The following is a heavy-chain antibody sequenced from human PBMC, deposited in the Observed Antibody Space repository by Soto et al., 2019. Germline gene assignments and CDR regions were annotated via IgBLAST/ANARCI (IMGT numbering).Heavy chain of an antibody. CDR2: VYNSGST. CDR3: ARYRREAVAGYTLDN. Sequence: SETLSLTCTVSGGSISSNYWTWIRQPPGKGLEWIGYVYNSGSTNYNPSLKSRDTISEDTSKSQFSLKVNSMTAADTAVYYCARYRREAVAGYTLDNWGQGILVTVPQ. V-gene: IGHV4-59*01. D-gene: IGHD6-13*01. J-gene: IGHJ4*02. CDR1: GGSISSNY.